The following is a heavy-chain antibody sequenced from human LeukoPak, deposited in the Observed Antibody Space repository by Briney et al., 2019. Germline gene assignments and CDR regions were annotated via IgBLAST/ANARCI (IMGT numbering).Heavy chain of an antibody. CDR3: ARTTSGMATSSFWYFDY. CDR2: INHSGST. J-gene: IGHJ4*02. D-gene: IGHD5-24*01. Sequence: SETLSLTCAVYGGSFSGYYWNWIRQPPGKGLEWIGDINHSGSTNYNPSLKSRVTISVDTSKNQFSLKLSSVTAADTAVYYCARTTSGMATSSFWYFDYWGQGTLVTVSS. CDR1: GGSFSGYY. V-gene: IGHV4-34*01.